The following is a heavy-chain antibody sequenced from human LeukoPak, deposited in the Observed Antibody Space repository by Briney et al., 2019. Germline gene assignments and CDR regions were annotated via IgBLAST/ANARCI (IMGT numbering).Heavy chain of an antibody. CDR3: ARGSRSSITIFGVVTDWFDP. D-gene: IGHD3-3*01. CDR2: TNPNSGGT. J-gene: IGHJ5*02. V-gene: IGHV1-2*02. CDR1: GYTFTGYY. Sequence: GASVKVSCKASGYTFTGYYMHWVRQAPGQGLEWMGWTNPNSGGTNYAQKFQGRVTMTRDTSISTAYMELSRLRSDDTAVYYCARGSRSSITIFGVVTDWFDPWGQGTLVTVSS.